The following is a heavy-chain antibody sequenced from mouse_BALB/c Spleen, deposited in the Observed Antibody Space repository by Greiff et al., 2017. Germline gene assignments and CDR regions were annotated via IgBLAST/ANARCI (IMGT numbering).Heavy chain of an antibody. CDR2: ISYDGSN. CDR1: GYSITSGYY. J-gene: IGHJ3*01. CDR3: AGYRSWFAY. V-gene: IGHV3-6*02. D-gene: IGHD2-14*01. Sequence: EVQLVESGPGLVKPSQSLSLTCSVTGYSITSGYYWNWIRQFPGNKLEWMGYISYDGSNNYNPSLKNRISITRDTSKNQFFLKLNSVTTEDTATYYCAGYRSWFAYWGQGTLVTVSA.